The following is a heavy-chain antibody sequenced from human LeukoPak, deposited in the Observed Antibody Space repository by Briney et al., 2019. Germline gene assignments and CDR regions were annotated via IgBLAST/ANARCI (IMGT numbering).Heavy chain of an antibody. CDR2: IFGSGGSA. J-gene: IGHJ4*02. D-gene: IGHD2-15*01. Sequence: GGSLRLSCAASGFTFGSYAMYWVRQAPGKGLEWVSGIFGSGGSALYADSVKGRFTISRDNSKNTVYLQMDSLRAEDTAIYYCAKTTTGYSSGRYPAWPIDYWGQGTLVTVSS. V-gene: IGHV3-23*01. CDR3: AKTTTGYSSGRYPAWPIDY. CDR1: GFTFGSYA.